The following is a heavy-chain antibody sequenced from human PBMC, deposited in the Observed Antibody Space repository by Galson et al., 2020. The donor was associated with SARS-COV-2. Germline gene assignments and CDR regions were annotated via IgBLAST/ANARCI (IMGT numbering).Heavy chain of an antibody. CDR3: SGGTTGYYEV. J-gene: IGHJ1*01. D-gene: IGHD1-1*01. CDR2: INDNGHNT. CDR1: GLTFTTYS. V-gene: IGHV3-64*02. Sequence: GGSLRLSCAVSGLTFTTYSFYWVRQAPAQGLEYVSAINDNGHNTYYADSVKGRFTISRDNSKNTVYLQLGSLRIEDMAVYYCSGGTTGYYEVWGQGTLVTVSS.